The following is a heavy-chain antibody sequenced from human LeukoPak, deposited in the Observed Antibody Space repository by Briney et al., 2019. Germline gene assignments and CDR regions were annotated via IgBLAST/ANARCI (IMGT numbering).Heavy chain of an antibody. CDR3: AKEDY. J-gene: IGHJ4*02. CDR2: ISWNSGSI. V-gene: IGHV3-9*01. CDR1: GFTVSSNY. Sequence: GGSLRLSCAASGFTVSSNYMSWVRQAPGKGLEWVSGISWNSGSIGYADSVKGRFTISRDNAKNSLYLQMNSLRAEDTALYYCAKEDYWGQGTLVTVSS.